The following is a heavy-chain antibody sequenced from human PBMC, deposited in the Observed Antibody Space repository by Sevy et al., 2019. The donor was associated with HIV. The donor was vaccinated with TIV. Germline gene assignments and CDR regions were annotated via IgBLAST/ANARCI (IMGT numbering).Heavy chain of an antibody. CDR1: GFTFNIYS. V-gene: IGHV3-48*02. J-gene: IGHJ4*02. Sequence: GGSLRLSCAASGFTFNIYSMNWVRQAPGKGLEWISYMTSDLNTIYYADSVKGRFTISRDNDRYLRFLQMDGLRDDDTGVYYCARSVAGNFDSWGRGTLVTVSS. CDR2: MTSDLNTI. D-gene: IGHD6-19*01. CDR3: ARSVAGNFDS.